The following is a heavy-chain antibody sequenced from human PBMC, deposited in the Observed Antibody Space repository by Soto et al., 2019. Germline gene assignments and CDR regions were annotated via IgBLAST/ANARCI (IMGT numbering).Heavy chain of an antibody. CDR1: GGSISSSSYY. CDR2: IYYSGST. Sequence: SETLSLTCTVSGGSISSSSYYWGWIRQPPGKGLEWIGSIYYSGSTYYNPSLKSRVTISVDTSKNQFSLKLSSVTAADTAVYYCARHGGTRDDYWGQGTLVTVSS. J-gene: IGHJ4*02. CDR3: ARHGGTRDDY. D-gene: IGHD1-26*01. V-gene: IGHV4-39*01.